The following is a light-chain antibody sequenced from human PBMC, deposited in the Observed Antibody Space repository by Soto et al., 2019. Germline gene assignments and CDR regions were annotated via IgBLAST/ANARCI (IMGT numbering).Light chain of an antibody. Sequence: EIVLTQSPGTLSLSPGERATLSCRASQSVSSSFLAWYQQKPGQATRLRIYGASSRATGIPDRFSGSGSGADFTLTISRLEPEDFAVYYCQQYDSSPLTFGGGTKVELK. V-gene: IGKV3-20*01. CDR2: GAS. J-gene: IGKJ4*02. CDR3: QQYDSSPLT. CDR1: QSVSSSF.